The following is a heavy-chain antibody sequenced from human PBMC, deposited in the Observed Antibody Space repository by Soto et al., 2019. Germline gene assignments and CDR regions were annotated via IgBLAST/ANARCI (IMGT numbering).Heavy chain of an antibody. CDR3: ASSNDSSGYYYYYGMDV. V-gene: IGHV1-69*01. J-gene: IGHJ6*02. D-gene: IGHD3-22*01. Sequence: QVQLVQSGAEVKKPGSSVKVSCKASGGTFSSYAISWVRQAPGQGLEWMGGFIPIFGTANYAQKFQGRVTITADESTSTAYMELSSLRSEDTAVYYCASSNDSSGYYYYYGMDVWGQGTTVTVSS. CDR1: GGTFSSYA. CDR2: FIPIFGTA.